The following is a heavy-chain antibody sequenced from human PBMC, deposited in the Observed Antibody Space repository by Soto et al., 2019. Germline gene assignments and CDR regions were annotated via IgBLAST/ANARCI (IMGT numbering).Heavy chain of an antibody. CDR2: ISWNSGSI. CDR1: GFTFDDYA. V-gene: IGHV3-9*01. J-gene: IGHJ1*01. Sequence: EVQLVESGGGLVQPGRSLRLSCAASGFTFDDYAMHWVRQAPGKGLEWVSGISWNSGSIGYADSVKGRFTISRDNAKNSLYLQMNSLRAEDTALYYCAKDGPVVAAPEYFQHWGQGTLFTVSS. D-gene: IGHD6-19*01. CDR3: AKDGPVVAAPEYFQH.